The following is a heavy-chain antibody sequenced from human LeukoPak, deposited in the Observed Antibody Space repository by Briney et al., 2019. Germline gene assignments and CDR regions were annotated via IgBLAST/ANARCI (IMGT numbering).Heavy chain of an antibody. CDR1: GYTFIDHY. D-gene: IGHD6-13*01. V-gene: IGHV1-18*04. CDR2: IDPDNGNT. CDR3: ARDRLTAAAGNAFDI. J-gene: IGHJ3*02. Sequence: ASVKVSCKPSGYTFIDHYLHWVRQAPGQGLESLGWIDPDNGNTNYAQKLQGRVTMTTDTSTSTAYMELRSLRSDDTAVYYCARDRLTAAAGNAFDIWGQGTMVTVSS.